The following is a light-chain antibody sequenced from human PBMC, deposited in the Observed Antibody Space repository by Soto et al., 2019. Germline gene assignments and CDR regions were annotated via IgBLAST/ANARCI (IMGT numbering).Light chain of an antibody. CDR3: QQRSSWPRA. CDR1: QTVITS. Sequence: EVVLTQSPATLSLSPGERATLSCRASQTVITSVAWYQQKPGQAPRLLIYDASNRATGIPARFSGSGSGTDFTLTISSLEPEDFAVYYCQQRSSWPRAFGGGTKVDI. CDR2: DAS. J-gene: IGKJ4*01. V-gene: IGKV3-11*01.